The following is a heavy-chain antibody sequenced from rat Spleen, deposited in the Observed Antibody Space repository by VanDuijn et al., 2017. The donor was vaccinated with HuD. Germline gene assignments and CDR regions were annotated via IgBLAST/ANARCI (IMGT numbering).Heavy chain of an antibody. J-gene: IGHJ4*01. Sequence: EVQLQESGPGLVKPSQSLSLTCSVTGYSITSGYRWNWIRKFPGNKLEWMGYINSAGSTNYNPSLKSRISITRDTSKNQFFLQVNSVTTEDTATYYCAKTNNPYYYVMDAWGQGASVTVSS. CDR2: INSAGST. CDR3: AKTNNPYYYVMDA. D-gene: IGHD3-4*01. CDR1: GYSITSGYR. V-gene: IGHV3-3*01.